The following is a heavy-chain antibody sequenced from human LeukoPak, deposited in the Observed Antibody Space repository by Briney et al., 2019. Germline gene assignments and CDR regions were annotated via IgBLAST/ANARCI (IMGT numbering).Heavy chain of an antibody. J-gene: IGHJ4*02. D-gene: IGHD2-2*01. CDR3: ARERYCSSTSCRSQRGYSGYDTYYFDY. CDR2: IYYSGST. Sequence: PSETLSLTCTVSGGSVSSGSYYWSWIRQPPGKGLEWIGYIYYSGSTNYNPSLKSRVTISVDTSKNQFSLKLSSVTAADTAVYYCARERYCSSTSCRSQRGYSGYDTYYFDYWGQGTLVTVSS. CDR1: GGSVSSGSYY. V-gene: IGHV4-61*01.